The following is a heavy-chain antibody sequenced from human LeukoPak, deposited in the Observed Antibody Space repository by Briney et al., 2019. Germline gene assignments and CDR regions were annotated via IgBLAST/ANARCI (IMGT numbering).Heavy chain of an antibody. CDR1: GFTFDDYA. J-gene: IGHJ4*02. V-gene: IGHV3-43*02. CDR3: AKDWGDFWSGVPDY. Sequence: GGSLRLSCAASGFTFDDYAMHWVRQAPGKGLECVSLISGDGGSTYYADSVKGRFTIPRDNSKNSLYLQMNSLRTEDTALYDCAKDWGDFWSGVPDYWGQGTLVTVSS. D-gene: IGHD3-3*01. CDR2: ISGDGGST.